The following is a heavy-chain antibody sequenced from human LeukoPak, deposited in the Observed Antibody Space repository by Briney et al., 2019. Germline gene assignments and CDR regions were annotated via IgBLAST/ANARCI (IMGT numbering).Heavy chain of an antibody. J-gene: IGHJ4*02. CDR1: GGSISSGDYY. CDR3: AREEGGAAGKGFDY. CDR2: INHSGST. V-gene: IGHV4-30-2*01. Sequence: SETLSLTGIVSGGSISSGDYYWSWIRQPPGKGLEWIGCINHSGSTYYKPSLKSRVTISVDRSKNHFSLNLSYVTAADTAVYYCAREEGGAAGKGFDYWGQGTPVTVSS. D-gene: IGHD6-13*01.